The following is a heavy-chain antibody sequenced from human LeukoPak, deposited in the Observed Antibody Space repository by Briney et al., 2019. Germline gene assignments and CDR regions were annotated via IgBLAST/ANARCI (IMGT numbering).Heavy chain of an antibody. J-gene: IGHJ3*02. CDR1: GGSISSYY. D-gene: IGHD6-19*01. CDR3: ARHEGWSGWYTAFDI. V-gene: IGHV4-59*08. CDR2: IYYIGST. Sequence: SETLSLTCTVSGGSISSYYWSWIRQPPGKGLEWVGYIYYIGSTNYNPSLKRRVTISVDTSKNQFSLKLSSVTAADTAVYYCARHEGWSGWYTAFDIWGQGTMVTVFS.